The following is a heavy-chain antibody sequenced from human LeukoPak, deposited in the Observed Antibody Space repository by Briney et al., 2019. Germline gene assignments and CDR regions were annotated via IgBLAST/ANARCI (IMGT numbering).Heavy chain of an antibody. D-gene: IGHD6-19*01. CDR1: GYTFTSCD. Sequence: ASVKVSCKASGYTFTSCDINWVRQATGQGLEWMGWMNPNSGNTGYGQTFQGRITMTRDISIGTAYMELSNLTSEDTAIYYCTRGSSGRRDNWGQGTLVTVSA. CDR3: TRGSSGRRDN. V-gene: IGHV1-8*01. CDR2: MNPNSGNT. J-gene: IGHJ4*02.